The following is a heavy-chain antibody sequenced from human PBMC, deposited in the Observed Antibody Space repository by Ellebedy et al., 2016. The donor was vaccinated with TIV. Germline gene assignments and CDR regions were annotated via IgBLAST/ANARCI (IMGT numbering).Heavy chain of an antibody. V-gene: IGHV3-66*01. CDR3: ARRMGY. CDR2: IYSSGST. Sequence: GGSLRLSCAASGFTVNSNYISWVRQAPGKGLEWVSVIYSSGSTYYADSVKGRFIISRDNSKNTLSLQMNSLRAEDTAVYYCARRMGYWGQGTLVTVSS. D-gene: IGHD2-15*01. J-gene: IGHJ4*02. CDR1: GFTVNSNY.